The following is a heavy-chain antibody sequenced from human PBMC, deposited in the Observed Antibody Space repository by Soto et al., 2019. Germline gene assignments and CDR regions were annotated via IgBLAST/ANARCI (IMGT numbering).Heavy chain of an antibody. V-gene: IGHV3-21*01. D-gene: IGHD1-26*01. CDR1: GFIFSRYS. CDR2: IGTCCSYI. Sequence: GGSLRLSCAVSGFIFSRYSMNWVRQAPGKGLEWVSSIGTCCSYIYDTDSVKGRFTISRDNTKDSLYLQMNSLRADDTAIYYCARGSAFIGLDYWGQGTPVTGSS. CDR3: ARGSAFIGLDY. J-gene: IGHJ4*02.